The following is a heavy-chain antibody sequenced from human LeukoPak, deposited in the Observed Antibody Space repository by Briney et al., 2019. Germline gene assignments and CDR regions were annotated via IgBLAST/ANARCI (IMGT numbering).Heavy chain of an antibody. J-gene: IGHJ6*03. CDR1: GFTFSSSG. D-gene: IGHD2-21*01. V-gene: IGHV3-30*02. CDR3: ARDNRHFVVVSGMTDHYMDV. Sequence: GGSLRLSCVASGFTFSSSGMHWVRQAPGKGLDWVAFVKYDGISEFYTDSVKGRFRISRDDSQSTVYLQMNSLKPEDTAVYYCARDNRHFVVVSGMTDHYMDVWGKGATVTISS. CDR2: VKYDGISE.